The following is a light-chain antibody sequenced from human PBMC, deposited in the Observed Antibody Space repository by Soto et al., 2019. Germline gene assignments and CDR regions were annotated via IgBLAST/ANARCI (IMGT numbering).Light chain of an antibody. V-gene: IGLV1-40*01. CDR2: GVN. CDR1: SSNIGAGYD. Sequence: QSVLTQPPSISGAPGQRVTISCTGSSSNIGAGYDVHWYQQFPGAAPKLLIYDVYGVNNRPSGVPDRFSGSKSGSTASLTISGLQADDEADYYCCSYSGRNTYVFGTGTKLTVL. CDR3: CSYSGRNTYV. J-gene: IGLJ1*01.